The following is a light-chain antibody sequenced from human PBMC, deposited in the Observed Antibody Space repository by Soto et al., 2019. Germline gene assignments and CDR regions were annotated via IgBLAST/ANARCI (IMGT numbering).Light chain of an antibody. CDR1: QSINSW. J-gene: IGKJ1*01. CDR3: QHYTSYPPWT. V-gene: IGKV1-5*03. CDR2: KAP. Sequence: DIQMTQSPSTLSASVGDRVTITCRASQSINSWLAWYQQEPGKAPKLLIYKAPNLKSGAPSRFSGSGSGTDFTLTISSLQPDDFATYYCQHYTSYPPWTLGQGTRVEIK.